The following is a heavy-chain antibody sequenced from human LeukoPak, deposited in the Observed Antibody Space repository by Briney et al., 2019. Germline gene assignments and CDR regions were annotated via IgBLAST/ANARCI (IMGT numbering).Heavy chain of an antibody. J-gene: IGHJ6*02. CDR3: ANIPDGDYGYYYGMDV. CDR1: GFTFSSYG. V-gene: IGHV3-30*18. Sequence: PGRSLRLSCAASGFTFSSYGMHWVRQAPGKGLEWVAVISYDGSNKYYADSVKGRFTISRDNSKNTLYLQMNSLRAEDTAVYYCANIPDGDYGYYYGMDVWGQGTTVTVSS. CDR2: ISYDGSNK. D-gene: IGHD4-17*01.